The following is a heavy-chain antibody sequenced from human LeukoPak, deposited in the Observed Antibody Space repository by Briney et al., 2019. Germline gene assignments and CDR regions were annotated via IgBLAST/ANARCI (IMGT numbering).Heavy chain of an antibody. Sequence: ASVKVSYKASGYTFTGYYMHWVRQAPGQGLEWMGWINPNSGGTNYAQKFQGRVTMTRDTSISTAYMELSRLRSDDTAVYYCARDRVMVYALANSEFDYWGQGTLVTASS. CDR1: GYTFTGYY. D-gene: IGHD2-8*01. CDR3: ARDRVMVYALANSEFDY. CDR2: INPNSGGT. J-gene: IGHJ4*02. V-gene: IGHV1-2*02.